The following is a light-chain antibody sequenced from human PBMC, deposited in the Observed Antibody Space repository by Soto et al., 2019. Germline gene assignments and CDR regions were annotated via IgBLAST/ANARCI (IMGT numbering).Light chain of an antibody. V-gene: IGLV2-11*01. CDR1: SSDVGAYNF. CDR2: SVN. J-gene: IGLJ1*01. CDR3: SSFTSAYTFV. Sequence: QSALTQPRSVSGPPGQSVTVSCTGTSSDVGAYNFVSWYQQHPGKAPKLVIYSVNERPSGVPARFSGSKSGNTASLTISGLQADDEADYYCSSFTSAYTFVFGSGTKVTVL.